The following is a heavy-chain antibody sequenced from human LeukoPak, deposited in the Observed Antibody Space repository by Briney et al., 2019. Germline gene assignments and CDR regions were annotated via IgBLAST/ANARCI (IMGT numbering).Heavy chain of an antibody. J-gene: IGHJ4*02. V-gene: IGHV1-2*02. Sequence: GASVKVSCKASGYTFTSYGISWVRQAPGQGLEWMGWINPNSGGTNYAQKFQGRVTMTRDTPISTAYMELSRLRSDDTAVYYCARTPPRITIFGVVGGYWGQGTLVTVSS. CDR2: INPNSGGT. CDR3: ARTPPRITIFGVVGGY. CDR1: GYTFTSYG. D-gene: IGHD3-3*01.